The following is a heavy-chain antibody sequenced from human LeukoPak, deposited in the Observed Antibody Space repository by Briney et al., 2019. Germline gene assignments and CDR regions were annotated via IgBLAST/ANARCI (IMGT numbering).Heavy chain of an antibody. Sequence: GGSLRLSCAASGFTFSTDFMKWVRQAPGKGLEWVSMIQSGDRTYYAASVEGRFTISRDTSKNTLYLQMNSLRAEDTAVYYCANRGFWGQGTLVTVSS. V-gene: IGHV3-53*01. CDR2: IQSGDRT. CDR3: ANRGF. CDR1: GFTFSTDF. J-gene: IGHJ4*02.